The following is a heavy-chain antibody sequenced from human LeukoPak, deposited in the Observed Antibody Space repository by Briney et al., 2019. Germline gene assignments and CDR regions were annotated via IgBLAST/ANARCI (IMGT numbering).Heavy chain of an antibody. CDR1: GFTFSSYA. D-gene: IGHD3-16*02. J-gene: IGHJ4*02. Sequence: GGSLRLSCAASGFTFSSYAMHWVRQAPGKGLEWVAVISYDGSNKYYADSVKGRFTISRDNSKNTLYLQMNSLRAEDTAVYYCAKRSFIECWGQGTLVTVSS. CDR2: ISYDGSNK. V-gene: IGHV3-30-3*02. CDR3: AKRSFIEC.